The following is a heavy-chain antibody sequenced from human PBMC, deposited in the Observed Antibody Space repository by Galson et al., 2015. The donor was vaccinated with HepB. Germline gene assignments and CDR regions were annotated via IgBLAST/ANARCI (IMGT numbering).Heavy chain of an antibody. CDR3: ARAGTSYWYFDL. Sequence: SETLSLTCTVSGGSISSGGYYWSWIRQHPGKGLEWIGYIYYSGSTNYNPSLKSRVTISVDTSKNQFSLKLNSVTAADTAVYYCARAGTSYWYFDLWGRGTLVTVSS. V-gene: IGHV4-61*08. CDR1: GGSISSGGYY. CDR2: IYYSGST. J-gene: IGHJ2*01.